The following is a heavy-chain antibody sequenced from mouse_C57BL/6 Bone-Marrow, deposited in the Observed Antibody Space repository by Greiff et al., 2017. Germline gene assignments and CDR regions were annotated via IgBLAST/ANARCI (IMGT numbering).Heavy chain of an antibody. Sequence: VQRVESGAELVKPGASVKLSCKASGYTFTSYWMHWVKQRPGRGLEWIGRIDPNSGGTKYNEKFKSKATLTVDKPSSTAYMQLSSLTSEDSAVYYCARGGLLRLWWYFDVWGTGTTVTVSS. CDR3: ARGGLLRLWWYFDV. D-gene: IGHD1-1*01. CDR2: IDPNSGGT. V-gene: IGHV1-72*01. J-gene: IGHJ1*03. CDR1: GYTFTSYW.